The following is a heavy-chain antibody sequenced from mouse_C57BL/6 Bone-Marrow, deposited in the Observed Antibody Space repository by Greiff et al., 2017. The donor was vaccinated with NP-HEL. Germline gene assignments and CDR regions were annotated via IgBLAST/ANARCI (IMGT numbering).Heavy chain of an antibody. CDR2: ISNGGGST. V-gene: IGHV5-12*01. J-gene: IGHJ1*03. Sequence: DVMLVESGGGLVQPGGSLKLSCAASGFTFSDYYMYWVRQTPEKRLEWVAYISNGGGSTYYPDTVKGRFTISRDNAKNTLYLQMSRLKSEDTAMYYCARQRYLYWYFDVWGTGTTVTVSS. CDR3: ARQRYLYWYFDV. D-gene: IGHD2-14*01. CDR1: GFTFSDYY.